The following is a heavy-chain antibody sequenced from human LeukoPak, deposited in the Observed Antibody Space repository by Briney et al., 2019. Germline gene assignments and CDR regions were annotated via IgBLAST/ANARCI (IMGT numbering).Heavy chain of an antibody. CDR3: ARLVSHRSGWYYFDY. Sequence: ASVKVSCKASGYTFTSYHINWVRQATGQGLEWMGWMNPNSGDTGCAQKFQGRVTMTRNTSITTAYMELNSLRAEDTAVYYCARLVSHRSGWYYFDYWGQGTLVTVSS. D-gene: IGHD1-26*01. V-gene: IGHV1-8*01. J-gene: IGHJ4*02. CDR2: MNPNSGDT. CDR1: GYTFTSYH.